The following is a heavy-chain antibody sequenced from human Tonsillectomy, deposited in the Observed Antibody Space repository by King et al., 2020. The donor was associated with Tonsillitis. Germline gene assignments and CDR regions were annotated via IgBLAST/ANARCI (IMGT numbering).Heavy chain of an antibody. CDR1: GGSISSRDHY. D-gene: IGHD1-26*01. CDR2: MSYSGTI. Sequence: QLQESGPGVVKPSETLSLTCTVSGGSISSRDHYWAWIRQPPGKGLELIGYMSYSGTIFYNPSLKSRITITGGTSENRFSLKLSSVTAADTAVYFCARSVSGSFDYWGQGALVTVSS. CDR3: ARSVSGSFDY. J-gene: IGHJ4*02. V-gene: IGHV4-39*01.